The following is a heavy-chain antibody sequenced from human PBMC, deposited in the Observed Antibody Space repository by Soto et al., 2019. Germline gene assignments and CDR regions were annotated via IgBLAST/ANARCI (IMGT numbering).Heavy chain of an antibody. CDR2: INPSGGST. J-gene: IGHJ3*02. D-gene: IGHD3-9*01. Sequence: GASVKVSCKASGYTFTSYYMHWVRQAPGQGLEWMGIINPSGGSTSYAQKFQGRVTMTRDTSTSTVYMELSSPRSEDTAVYYCARSSGYYDILTGPWGAFDIWSQGTMVTVSS. CDR1: GYTFTSYY. V-gene: IGHV1-46*01. CDR3: ARSSGYYDILTGPWGAFDI.